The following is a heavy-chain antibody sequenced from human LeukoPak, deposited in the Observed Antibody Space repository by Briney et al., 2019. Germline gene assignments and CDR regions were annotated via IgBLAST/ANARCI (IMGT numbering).Heavy chain of an antibody. CDR1: GFTFSSYG. CDR3: AKILDASMHYYYYYYMDV. Sequence: GGSLRLSCAASGFTFSSYGMHWVRQAPGKGLEWVAVISYDGSNKYYADSVKGRFTISRDNSKNTLYLQMNSLRAEDTAVYYCAKILDASMHYYYYYYMDVWGKGTTVTVSS. CDR2: ISYDGSNK. J-gene: IGHJ6*03. V-gene: IGHV3-30*18. D-gene: IGHD2/OR15-2a*01.